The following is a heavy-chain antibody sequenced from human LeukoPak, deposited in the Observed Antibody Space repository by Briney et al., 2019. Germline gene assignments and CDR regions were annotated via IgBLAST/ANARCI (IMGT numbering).Heavy chain of an antibody. D-gene: IGHD2-15*01. CDR3: AKGRCSGVGCDSFHS. J-gene: IGHJ4*02. Sequence: GGSLRLSCIASGLRFRSYAMNWVRQAPGKGLECISTISDDSSFTYYADSVKGRSAISRDDSKNTLYLQMNNLKVEDTAVYYCAKGRCSGVGCDSFHSWGQGALVTVSS. CDR2: ISDDSSFT. V-gene: IGHV3-23*01. CDR1: GLRFRSYA.